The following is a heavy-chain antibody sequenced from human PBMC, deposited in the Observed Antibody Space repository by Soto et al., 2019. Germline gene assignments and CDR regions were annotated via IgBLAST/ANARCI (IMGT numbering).Heavy chain of an antibody. CDR1: GFTFNVYG. CDR3: AAPRRSTGWYFDL. V-gene: IGHV3-23*01. J-gene: IGHJ2*01. Sequence: GGSLRLSCAASGFTFNVYGMNWVRQAPGKGLEWVSRITGAGATTYYADSVKGRFTISRDNSKNTLYLQMNSLRADDTAVYYCAAPRRSTGWYFDLWGRGTMVTVSS. D-gene: IGHD2-2*01. CDR2: ITGAGATT.